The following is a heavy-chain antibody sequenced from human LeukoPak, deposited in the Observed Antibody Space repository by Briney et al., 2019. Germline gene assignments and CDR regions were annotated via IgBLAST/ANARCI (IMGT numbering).Heavy chain of an antibody. V-gene: IGHV3-74*01. CDR2: INSDGSST. Sequence: GGSLRLPCAASGFTFSSYWMHWVRQAPGKGRVWVSRINSDGSSTSYADSVKGRFTISRDNAKNTLYLQMNSLRAEDTAVYYCARGQAQWLPFDYWGQGTLVTVSS. CDR3: ARGQAQWLPFDY. CDR1: GFTFSSYW. D-gene: IGHD6-19*01. J-gene: IGHJ4*02.